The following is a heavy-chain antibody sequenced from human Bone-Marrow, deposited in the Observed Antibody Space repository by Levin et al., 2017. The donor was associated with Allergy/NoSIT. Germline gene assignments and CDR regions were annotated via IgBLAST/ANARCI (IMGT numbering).Heavy chain of an antibody. J-gene: IGHJ3*02. Sequence: ASVKVSCKASGYTFTSYGISWVRQAPGQGLEWMGWISAYNGNTNYAQKLQGRVTMTTDTSTSTAYMELRSLRSDDTAVYYCARHRMIVVVITRDAHAFDIWGQGTMVTVSS. CDR2: ISAYNGNT. CDR3: ARHRMIVVVITRDAHAFDI. D-gene: IGHD3-22*01. CDR1: GYTFTSYG. V-gene: IGHV1-18*01.